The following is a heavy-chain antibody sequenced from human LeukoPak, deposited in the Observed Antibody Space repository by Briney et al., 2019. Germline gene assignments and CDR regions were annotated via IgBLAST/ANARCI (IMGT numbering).Heavy chain of an antibody. CDR3: ARVPYGNYHYYYMDV. CDR1: GFTVSNNY. D-gene: IGHD3-10*01. CDR2: IYTGGGT. J-gene: IGHJ6*03. Sequence: GGSLRLSCTASGFTVSNNYMNWVRQAPGKGLEWVSIIYTGGGTYYADSVKGRFTISRDNSKNTIYLQMNSLRAEDTAVYFCARVPYGNYHYYYMDVWGKGTTVTVSS. V-gene: IGHV3-53*01.